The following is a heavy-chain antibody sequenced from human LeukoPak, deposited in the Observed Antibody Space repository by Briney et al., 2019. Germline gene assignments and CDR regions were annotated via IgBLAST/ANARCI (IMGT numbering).Heavy chain of an antibody. D-gene: IGHD1-14*01. J-gene: IGHJ3*02. CDR2: ISSSSSYI. V-gene: IGHV3-21*01. Sequence: GGSLRLSCAASGFTFSSYSMNWVRQAPGKGLEWVSSISSSSSYIYYADSVKGRFTISRDNAKNSLYLQMNSLRAEDTAVYYCARDQGPLGKGRDAFDIWGQGTMVTVSS. CDR1: GFTFSSYS. CDR3: ARDQGPLGKGRDAFDI.